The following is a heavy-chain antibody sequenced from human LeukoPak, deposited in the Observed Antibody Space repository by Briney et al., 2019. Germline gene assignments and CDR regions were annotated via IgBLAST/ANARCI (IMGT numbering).Heavy chain of an antibody. CDR2: TNHSGST. CDR3: ARGNSSSWYESLDY. J-gene: IGHJ4*02. CDR1: GGSFSGYY. Sequence: PSETLSLTCAVYGGSFSGYYWSWIRQPPGKGLEWIGETNHSGSTNYNPSLKSRVTISVDTSKNQFSLKLSSVTAADTAVYYCARGNSSSWYESLDYWGQGTLVTVSS. D-gene: IGHD6-13*01. V-gene: IGHV4-34*01.